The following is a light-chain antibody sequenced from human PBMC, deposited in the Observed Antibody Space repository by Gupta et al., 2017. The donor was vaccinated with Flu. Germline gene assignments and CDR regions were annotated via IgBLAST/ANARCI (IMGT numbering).Light chain of an antibody. V-gene: IGLV1-44*01. CDR2: KNN. Sequence: QSVLTQPPSASGTPGQRVTISCSGSSSNIGSHTVSWYQQLPGPAPKLLLYKNNQRPSGVPDRFSGSKSGTSASLAISGLQSEDEADYYCAAWDDSLLRVFGGGAKVTVL. CDR1: SSNIGSHT. CDR3: AAWDDSLLRV. J-gene: IGLJ3*02.